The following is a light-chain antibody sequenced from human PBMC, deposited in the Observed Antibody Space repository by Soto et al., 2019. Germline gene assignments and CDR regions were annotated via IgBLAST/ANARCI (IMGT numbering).Light chain of an antibody. Sequence: QSVLTQPPAVSGAPGQRVTISCTGSSSNIGAGYDVHWYQQVPGTAPKLLIYGNSNRPSGVPDRFSGSKSGTSASLAITGLQAEDEADYYCQSYESSLIGYLFGTGTKATVL. J-gene: IGLJ1*01. V-gene: IGLV1-40*01. CDR3: QSYESSLIGYL. CDR1: SSNIGAGYD. CDR2: GNS.